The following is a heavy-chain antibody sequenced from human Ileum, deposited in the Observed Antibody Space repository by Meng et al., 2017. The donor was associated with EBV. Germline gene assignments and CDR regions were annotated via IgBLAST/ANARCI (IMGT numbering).Heavy chain of an antibody. CDR1: GGSVSSAHSF. CDR2: MSYSGST. CDR3: AGDPHSGSPH. D-gene: IGHD1-26*01. V-gene: IGHV4-61*01. J-gene: IGHJ4*02. Sequence: QVQLHESGQGLVKPSETLSLTCTVSGGSVSSAHSFWTWIRQPPGKGLEWIGYMSYSGSTNYSPPLESRVTISVDTSKNQFSLKLSSVTAADTAVYYCAGDPHSGSPHWGQGTLVTVSS.